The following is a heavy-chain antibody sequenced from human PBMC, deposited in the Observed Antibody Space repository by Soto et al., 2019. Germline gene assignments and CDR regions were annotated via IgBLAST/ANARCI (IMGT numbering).Heavy chain of an antibody. Sequence: QVQLQQWGAGLLKPSETLSLTCAVYGGSFSGYYWSWIRQPPGKGLEGIGEINHSGNTNYNPSLKSRVTISVDTSQNQFSLKLSSVTAADTAVYYCARHNSDGSGYYYYYYGLDVWGQGTTVTVSS. CDR2: INHSGNT. D-gene: IGHD3-22*01. V-gene: IGHV4-34*01. J-gene: IGHJ6*02. CDR3: ARHNSDGSGYYYYYYGLDV. CDR1: GGSFSGYY.